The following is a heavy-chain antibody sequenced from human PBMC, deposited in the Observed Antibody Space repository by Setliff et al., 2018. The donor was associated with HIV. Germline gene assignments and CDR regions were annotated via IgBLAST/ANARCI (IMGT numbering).Heavy chain of an antibody. CDR1: GGSFSGYY. J-gene: IGHJ5*02. Sequence: RLSETLSLTCAVYGGSFSGYYWNWIRQPPGKGLDWIEEINHSGNTNYNPSLKSRVTISIDTSKNQFSLRLTSVTAADTAVYYCARAPATTHDFDHWGQGTLVTVSS. CDR2: INHSGNT. V-gene: IGHV4-34*01. CDR3: ARAPATTHDFDH. D-gene: IGHD1-1*01.